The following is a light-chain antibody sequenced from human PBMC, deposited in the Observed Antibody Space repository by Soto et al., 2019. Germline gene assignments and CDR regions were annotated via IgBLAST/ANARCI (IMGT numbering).Light chain of an antibody. CDR2: DTN. CDR1: TGAVTSGHY. J-gene: IGLJ7*01. Sequence: QAVVTQEPSLTVSPGGTVTLTCVSSTGAVTSGHYPYWFQQKPGQAPRTLIFDTNKKHSWTPARFSGSLLGGKAALTLSGAQPEDEAEYYCLLSYSGAAVFGGGTQLTVL. V-gene: IGLV7-46*01. CDR3: LLSYSGAAV.